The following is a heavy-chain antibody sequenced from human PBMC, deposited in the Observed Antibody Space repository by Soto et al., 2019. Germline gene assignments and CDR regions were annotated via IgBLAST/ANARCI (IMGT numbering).Heavy chain of an antibody. CDR2: INADGGST. CDR3: IKVLTRGVGVPRFYFDS. CDR1: VFTFSSDW. D-gene: IGHD3-9*01. Sequence: WGSLLLSCASSVFTFSSDWMHWVGQAPGKGLEWVSRINADGGSTHYADSVRGRFTISRDNAKNTLFLQLKSLRVEDTAIYYCIKVLTRGVGVPRFYFDSWGQGTMVTVSS. V-gene: IGHV3-74*01. J-gene: IGHJ4*02.